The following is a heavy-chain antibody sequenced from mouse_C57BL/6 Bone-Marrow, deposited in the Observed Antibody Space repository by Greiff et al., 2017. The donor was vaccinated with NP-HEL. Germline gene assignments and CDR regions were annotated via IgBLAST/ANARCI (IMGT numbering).Heavy chain of an antibody. CDR1: GFTFSSYA. V-gene: IGHV5-4*01. J-gene: IGHJ4*01. CDR3: ARDHGYSNLYAMDY. Sequence: EVKLEESGGGLVKPGGSLKLSCAASGFTFSSYAMSWVRQTPEKRLEWVATISDGGSYTYYPDNVKGRFTISRDNAKNNLYLQMSHLKSEDTAMYYCARDHGYSNLYAMDYWGQGTSVTVSS. CDR2: ISDGGSYT. D-gene: IGHD2-5*01.